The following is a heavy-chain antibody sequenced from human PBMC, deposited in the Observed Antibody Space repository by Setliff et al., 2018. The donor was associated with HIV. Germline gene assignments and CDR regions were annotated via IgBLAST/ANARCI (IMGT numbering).Heavy chain of an antibody. CDR3: VRDRELRTTRSLDF. CDR2: INSNNGGT. Sequence: ASVKVSCKTSGYTFTAYYIHWVRQAPGQGLEWMGWINSNNGGTKYAQKIEGRVILTTDKSTNTVEMELRSLRSDDTAVYYCVRDRELRTTRSLDFWGPGTLVTVSS. D-gene: IGHD1-1*01. V-gene: IGHV1-2*02. CDR1: GYTFTAYY. J-gene: IGHJ4*02.